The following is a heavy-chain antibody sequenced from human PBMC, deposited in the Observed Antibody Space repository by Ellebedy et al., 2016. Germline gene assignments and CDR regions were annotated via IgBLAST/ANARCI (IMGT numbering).Heavy chain of an antibody. CDR1: GFILNTYF. CDR3: RQGHYANY. V-gene: IGHV3-23*01. Sequence: GESLKISXTASGFILNTYFMSWVRQAPGKGLEWVSTISAGSDTTRLADSVKGRFTISRDIPKNTVYLQMNRLRAEDTAVYYCRQGHYANYWGQGTLVTVSS. D-gene: IGHD4-17*01. CDR2: ISAGSDTT. J-gene: IGHJ4*02.